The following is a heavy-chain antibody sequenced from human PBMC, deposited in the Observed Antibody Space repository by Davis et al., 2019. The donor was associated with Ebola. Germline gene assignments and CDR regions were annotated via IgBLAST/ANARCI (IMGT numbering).Heavy chain of an antibody. CDR2: IFYSGSSSYSGST. Sequence: SETLSLTCTVSGGSISSSNYYWSWIRQSPGKGLEWIGNIFYSGSSSYSGSTNYHSSLKSRIFISVDTSKNQFSLKLSSVTAADTAVYYCARLRADTYYDFWSGYPNLRAYGMDVWGQGTTVTVSS. CDR3: ARLRADTYYDFWSGYPNLRAYGMDV. D-gene: IGHD3-3*01. V-gene: IGHV4-61*05. CDR1: GGSISSSNYY. J-gene: IGHJ6*02.